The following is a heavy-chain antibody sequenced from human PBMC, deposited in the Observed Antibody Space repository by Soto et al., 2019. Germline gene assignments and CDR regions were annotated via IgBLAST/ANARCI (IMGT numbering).Heavy chain of an antibody. J-gene: IGHJ6*03. CDR2: IREDGGER. CDR1: GFTFSSYA. CDR3: ARTRRTATTPPLADPSKYSYYCMDV. D-gene: IGHD5-18*01. V-gene: IGHV3-7*01. Sequence: EVQLVESGGGLVQPGGSLRLSCAASGFTFSSYAMSWVRQAPGKGLEWVANIREDGGERNFVDTVKGRFTIARDNALNSRFLQMNSLRADDTAVYYCARTRRTATTPPLADPSKYSYYCMDVWGEGTTVTVSS.